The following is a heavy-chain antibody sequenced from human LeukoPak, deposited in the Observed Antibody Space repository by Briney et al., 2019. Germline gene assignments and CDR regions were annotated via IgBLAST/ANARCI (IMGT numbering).Heavy chain of an antibody. Sequence: GVSLRLSCAASGFTFSSYWMHWVRQARGKGLVWVSRINSDGSSTSYADSVKGRFTISRDNAKNTLYLQMNSLRAEDTAVYYCARGYYHYGSGTYDWGQGTLVTVSS. J-gene: IGHJ4*02. D-gene: IGHD3-10*01. V-gene: IGHV3-74*01. CDR3: ARGYYHYGSGTYD. CDR2: INSDGSST. CDR1: GFTFSSYW.